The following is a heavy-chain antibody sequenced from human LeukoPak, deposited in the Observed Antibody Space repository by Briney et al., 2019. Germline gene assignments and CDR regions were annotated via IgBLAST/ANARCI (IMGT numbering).Heavy chain of an antibody. D-gene: IGHD2-15*01. V-gene: IGHV3-11*01. Sequence: GGSLRLFCAASGFTFRDYYMSWIRQAPGKGLEWVSYISSSGSTIYYADSVKGRFTISRDNAKNSLYLQMNSLRAEDTAVYYCARDPPLYCSGGSCSYWGQGTLVTVSS. CDR1: GFTFRDYY. CDR2: ISSSGSTI. CDR3: ARDPPLYCSGGSCSY. J-gene: IGHJ4*02.